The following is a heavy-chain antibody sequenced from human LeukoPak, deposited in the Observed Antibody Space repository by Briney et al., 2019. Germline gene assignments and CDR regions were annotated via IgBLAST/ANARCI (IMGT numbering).Heavy chain of an antibody. CDR3: ANTVNYYYYYYDMDV. V-gene: IGHV3-30*18. J-gene: IGHJ6*04. D-gene: IGHD4-17*01. Sequence: GGFLRLSCAASGFTFSNYGMHWVRPAPGKGLGLGAVISYDGSKKYYADAVKGRVTISRDDSKNTLYLQMNSLRAEDTAVYYCANTVNYYYYYYDMDVWGKGTTVTVSS. CDR1: GFTFSNYG. CDR2: ISYDGSKK.